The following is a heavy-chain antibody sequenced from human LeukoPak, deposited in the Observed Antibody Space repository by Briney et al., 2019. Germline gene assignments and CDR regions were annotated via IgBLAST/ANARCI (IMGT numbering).Heavy chain of an antibody. D-gene: IGHD5-24*01. CDR2: ISSSSSTI. J-gene: IGHJ4*02. Sequence: GGSLRLSCAASGFTFSSYSMNWVRQAPGKGLEWVSYISSSSSTIYYADSVKGRFTISRDNAKNSLYLQMNSLRAEDTAVYYCARDRDGYYPSFDYWGQGTLVTVSS. V-gene: IGHV3-48*04. CDR1: GFTFSSYS. CDR3: ARDRDGYYPSFDY.